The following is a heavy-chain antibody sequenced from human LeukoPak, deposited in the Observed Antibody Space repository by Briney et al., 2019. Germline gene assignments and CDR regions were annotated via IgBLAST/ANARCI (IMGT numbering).Heavy chain of an antibody. CDR3: ATERPSRDGYNHYFDY. Sequence: ASVKLSCKVSGYTFTHYYMHWVPQAPGKGLEWMGLVDPEDGETIYAEKFQGRVTITADTSTDTAYMELSSLRSEDTAVYYCATERPSRDGYNHYFDYWGQGTLVTVSS. J-gene: IGHJ4*02. CDR1: GYTFTHYY. V-gene: IGHV1-69-2*01. CDR2: VDPEDGET. D-gene: IGHD5-24*01.